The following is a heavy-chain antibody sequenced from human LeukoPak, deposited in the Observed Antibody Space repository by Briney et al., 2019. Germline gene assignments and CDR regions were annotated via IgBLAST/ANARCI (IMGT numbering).Heavy chain of an antibody. J-gene: IGHJ4*02. CDR1: GGSVSSGDYY. V-gene: IGHV4-30-4*08. Sequence: SQTLSLTCTVSGGSVSSGDYYWSWIRQPPGKGLEWIGYIYYSGSTYYNPSLKSRVTISVDTSKNQFSLKLSSVTAADTAVYYCARDARDGYLYYFDYWGQGTLVTVSS. CDR3: ARDARDGYLYYFDY. CDR2: IYYSGST. D-gene: IGHD5-24*01.